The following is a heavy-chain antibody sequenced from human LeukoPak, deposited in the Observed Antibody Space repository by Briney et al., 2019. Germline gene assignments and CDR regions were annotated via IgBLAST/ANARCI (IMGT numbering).Heavy chain of an antibody. D-gene: IGHD3-22*01. CDR2: MYCSRST. J-gene: IGHJ2*01. V-gene: IGHV4-39*01. Sequence: SETLSLTCTVSGGSFSSSSYYWGWIRQPPGKGLEWIGRMYCSRSTSYNPSLKSRVTISVDTSKNQFSLKLSSVTAADTAVYYCARGVTLIVVVIHDWYFDLWGRGTVFTVSS. CDR3: ARGVTLIVVVIHDWYFDL. CDR1: GGSFSSSSYY.